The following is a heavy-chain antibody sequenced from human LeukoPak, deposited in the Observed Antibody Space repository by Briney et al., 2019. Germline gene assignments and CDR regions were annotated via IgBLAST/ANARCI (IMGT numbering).Heavy chain of an antibody. J-gene: IGHJ4*02. D-gene: IGHD6-19*01. Sequence: GRSLRLSCAASGFTFSSYAMSWVRQAPGKGLEWVSAISGSGGSTYYADSVKGRFTISRDNSKNTLYLQMNSLRAEDTAVYYCAKSLGSGWSPFDYWGQGTLVTVSS. V-gene: IGHV3-23*01. CDR2: ISGSGGST. CDR1: GFTFSSYA. CDR3: AKSLGSGWSPFDY.